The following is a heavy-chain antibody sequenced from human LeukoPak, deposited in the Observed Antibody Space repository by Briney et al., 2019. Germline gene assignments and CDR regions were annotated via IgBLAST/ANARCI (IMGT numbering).Heavy chain of an antibody. CDR3: AKGTFRQYQLLHFDY. CDR1: GFTFSNAW. V-gene: IGHV3-23*01. J-gene: IGHJ4*02. Sequence: GGSLRLSCAASGFTFSNAWMSWVRQAPGKGLEWVSAISGSGGSTYYADSVKGRFTISRDNSKNTLYLQMNSLRAEDTAVYYCAKGTFRQYQLLHFDYWGQGTLVTVSS. CDR2: ISGSGGST. D-gene: IGHD2-2*01.